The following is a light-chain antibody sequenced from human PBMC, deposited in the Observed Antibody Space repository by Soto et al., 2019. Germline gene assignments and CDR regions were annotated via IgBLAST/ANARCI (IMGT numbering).Light chain of an antibody. J-gene: IGKJ1*01. Sequence: DIQMTQSPSTLSASVGDRVTITCRASQSISSWLAWYQQKPGKAPKLLIYKASSLESGVPSRFRGSGSGTEFTLTISSLQHDDFATYYCQQYNSYSWTFGQGTKVDIK. CDR3: QQYNSYSWT. V-gene: IGKV1-5*03. CDR2: KAS. CDR1: QSISSW.